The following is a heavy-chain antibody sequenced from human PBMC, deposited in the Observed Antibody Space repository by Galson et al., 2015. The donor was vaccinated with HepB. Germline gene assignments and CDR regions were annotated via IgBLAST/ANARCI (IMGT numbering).Heavy chain of an antibody. CDR3: ARGLQLAQDGYYYGMDV. CDR1: GGTFSSYT. Sequence: SVKVSCKASGGTFSSYTISWVRQAPGQGLEWMGRIIPILGIANYAQKFQGRVTITADKSTSTAYMELSSLRSEDTAVYYCARGLQLAQDGYYYGMDVWGQGTTVTVSS. V-gene: IGHV1-69*02. D-gene: IGHD2-2*01. CDR2: IIPILGIA. J-gene: IGHJ6*02.